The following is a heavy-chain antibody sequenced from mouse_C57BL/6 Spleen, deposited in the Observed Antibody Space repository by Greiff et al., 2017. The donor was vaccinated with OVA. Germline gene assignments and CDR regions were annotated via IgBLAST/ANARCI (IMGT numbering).Heavy chain of an antibody. CDR1: GYTFTSYW. V-gene: IGHV1-72*01. J-gene: IGHJ1*03. Sequence: QVQLKQPGAELVKPGASVKLSCKASGYTFTSYWMHWVKQRPGRGLEWIGRIDPNSGGTKYNEKFKSKATLTVDKPSSTAYMQLSSLTSEDSAVYYCARSGDGYYGWYFDVWGTGTTVTVSS. D-gene: IGHD2-3*01. CDR3: ARSGDGYYGWYFDV. CDR2: IDPNSGGT.